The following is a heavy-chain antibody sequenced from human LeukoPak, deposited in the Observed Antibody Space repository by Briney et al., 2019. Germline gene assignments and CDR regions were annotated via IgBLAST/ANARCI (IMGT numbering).Heavy chain of an antibody. CDR2: ISAYNGNT. J-gene: IGHJ4*02. Sequence: ASVKVSCKASGYTFTSYGICWVRQAPGQGLEWMGWISAYNGNTNYAQKLQGRVTMTTDTSTSTAYMELRSLRSDDTAVYYCARESDYYDSSGHYDYWGQGTLVTVSS. CDR1: GYTFTSYG. CDR3: ARESDYYDSSGHYDY. D-gene: IGHD3-22*01. V-gene: IGHV1-18*01.